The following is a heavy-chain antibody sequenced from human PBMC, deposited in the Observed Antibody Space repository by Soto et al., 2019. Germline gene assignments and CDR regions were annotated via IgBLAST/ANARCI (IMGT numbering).Heavy chain of an antibody. CDR1: GDSVSSSNYY. J-gene: IGHJ4*02. V-gene: IGHV4-39*01. CDR2: VYYSGST. CDR3: ALRPTFSGWKDYFVF. D-gene: IGHD6-25*01. Sequence: SETLSLTCTVSGDSVSSSNYYWGWLRQPPGKGLAWIGSVYYSGSTHYNPSLKSRVTMSVDTSKNQFSLKPSSVTAADAAVPYFALRPTFSGWKDYFVFSYQRT.